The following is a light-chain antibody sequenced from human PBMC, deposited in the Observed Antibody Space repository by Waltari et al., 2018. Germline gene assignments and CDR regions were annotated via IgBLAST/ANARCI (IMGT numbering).Light chain of an antibody. V-gene: IGLV3-21*03. J-gene: IGLJ3*02. Sequence: SYVLSQPPSVSVAPGKTASIPGGGINIGSKSVHWYQQKPGRAPVLVVYEGSGRPSGIPERFSGSNSGNMATLTISRVEPGDEAAYSCQVWDISTDHRWVFGGGTKLTVL. CDR1: NIGSKS. CDR2: EGS. CDR3: QVWDISTDHRWV.